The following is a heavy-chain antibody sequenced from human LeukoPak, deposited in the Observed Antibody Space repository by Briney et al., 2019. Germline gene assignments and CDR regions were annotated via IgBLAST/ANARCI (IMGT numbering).Heavy chain of an antibody. CDR1: GGSFSGYH. Sequence: PSETLSLTCAVYGGSFSGYHWNWIRQPPGKGLEWIGEINHSGSTNYNPSLKSRVTISVDTSKNQFSLKLSSVTAADTAVYYCARRRVTMVRGWFDPWGQGTLVTVSS. CDR3: ARRRVTMVRGWFDP. J-gene: IGHJ5*02. V-gene: IGHV4-34*01. CDR2: INHSGST. D-gene: IGHD3-10*01.